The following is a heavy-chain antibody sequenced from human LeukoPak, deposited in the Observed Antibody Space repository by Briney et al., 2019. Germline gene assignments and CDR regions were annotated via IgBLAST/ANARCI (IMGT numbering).Heavy chain of an antibody. V-gene: IGHV1-69*05. J-gene: IGHJ4*02. CDR2: IIPIFGTA. CDR3: ARVIGAPSRYYFDY. Sequence: SVKVSCKASGGTLSSYAISWVRQAPGQGLEWMGGIIPIFGTANYAQKFQGRATITTDESTSTAYMELSSLRSEDTAVYYCARVIGAPSRYYFDYWGQGTLVTVSS. CDR1: GGTLSSYA. D-gene: IGHD5-12*01.